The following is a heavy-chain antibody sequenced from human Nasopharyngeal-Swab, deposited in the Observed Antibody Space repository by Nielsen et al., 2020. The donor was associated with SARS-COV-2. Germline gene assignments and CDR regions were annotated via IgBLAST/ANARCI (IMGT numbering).Heavy chain of an antibody. V-gene: IGHV3-23*01. J-gene: IGHJ4*02. D-gene: IGHD6-13*01. CDR3: AKDSSSWYPHQFDY. CDR2: LTGSGDST. CDR1: GFTFSRYA. Sequence: GESLKISCAASGFTFSRYAMSWVRQAPGKGLEWVSGLTGSGDSTYYTDSVKGRFTISRDNSKNTLYLQMNSLRAEDTAVYYCAKDSSSWYPHQFDYWGQGTLVTVSS.